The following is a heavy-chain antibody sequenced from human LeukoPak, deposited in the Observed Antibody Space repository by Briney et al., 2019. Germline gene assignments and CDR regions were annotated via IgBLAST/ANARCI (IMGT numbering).Heavy chain of an antibody. V-gene: IGHV3-23*01. Sequence: GGSLRLSCAASGFTFGNYAMNWVRQAPGKGLEWVSLVSVGGDATYYADSVKGRFTVSRDNSKNTLYLQMNSLRAEDTAVYYCAKIIAAAGIDYWGQGTLVTVSS. J-gene: IGHJ4*02. CDR3: AKIIAAAGIDY. CDR2: VSVGGDAT. D-gene: IGHD6-13*01. CDR1: GFTFGNYA.